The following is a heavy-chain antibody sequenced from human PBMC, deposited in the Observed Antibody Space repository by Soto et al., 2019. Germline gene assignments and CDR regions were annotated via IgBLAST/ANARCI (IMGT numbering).Heavy chain of an antibody. CDR3: ARTQKQLVRYYYYGMDV. D-gene: IGHD6-13*01. Sequence: EVQLVESGGGLVQPGGSLRLSCAASGFTFSSYWMHWVRQAPGKGLVWVSRINSDGSSTSYADSVKGRFTISRDNAKNTLYLQMNSLRAEDTAVYYCARTQKQLVRYYYYGMDVWGQGTTVTVSS. V-gene: IGHV3-74*01. J-gene: IGHJ6*02. CDR1: GFTFSSYW. CDR2: INSDGSST.